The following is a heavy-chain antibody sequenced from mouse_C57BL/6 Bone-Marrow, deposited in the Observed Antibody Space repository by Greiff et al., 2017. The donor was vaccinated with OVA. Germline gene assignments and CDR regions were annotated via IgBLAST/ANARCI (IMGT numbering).Heavy chain of an antibody. CDR2: ISPRDGST. Sequence: VQLQQSDAELVKPGASVKISCKVSGYTFTDHTIHWMKQRPEQGLEWIGYISPRDGSTKYNEKFKGKATLTADKSSSTAYMQLNSLTSEDSAVYFCASNLWYPYWYFDVWGTGTTVTVSS. CDR1: GYTFTDHT. J-gene: IGHJ1*03. D-gene: IGHD2-1*01. V-gene: IGHV1-78*01. CDR3: ASNLWYPYWYFDV.